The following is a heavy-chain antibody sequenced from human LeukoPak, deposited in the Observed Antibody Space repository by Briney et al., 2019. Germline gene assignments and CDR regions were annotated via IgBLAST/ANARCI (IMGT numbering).Heavy chain of an antibody. CDR3: ASGSGEVPAAARFFGY. CDR2: IIPIFGTA. J-gene: IGHJ4*02. Sequence: SVKVSCKASGGTFSSYAISWVRQAPGQGLEWMGGIIPIFGTANYAQKFQGRVTITADESTSTAYMELSSLRSKDTAVYYCASGSGEVPAAARFFGYWGQGTLVTVSS. D-gene: IGHD2-2*01. V-gene: IGHV1-69*01. CDR1: GGTFSSYA.